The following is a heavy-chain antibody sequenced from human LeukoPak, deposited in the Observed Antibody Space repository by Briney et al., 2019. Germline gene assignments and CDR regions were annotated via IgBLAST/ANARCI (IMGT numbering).Heavy chain of an antibody. Sequence: GGSLRLSCAASGFTFSSSAMSWVRQAPGKGLEWVAVISYDGSNKYYADSVKGRFTISRDNSKNTLYLQMNSLRAEDTAVYYCARDVSTVYYYYGMDVWGQGTTVTVSS. CDR3: ARDVSTVYYYYGMDV. J-gene: IGHJ6*02. V-gene: IGHV3-30-3*01. CDR2: ISYDGSNK. CDR1: GFTFSSSA. D-gene: IGHD5/OR15-5a*01.